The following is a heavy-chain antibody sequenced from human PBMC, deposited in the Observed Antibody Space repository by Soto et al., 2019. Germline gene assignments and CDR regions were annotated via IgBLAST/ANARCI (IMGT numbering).Heavy chain of an antibody. CDR1: GGSISSGGYS. CDR3: ARGGPLVPTE. J-gene: IGHJ4*02. V-gene: IGHV4-30-2*01. CDR2: IYHSGST. D-gene: IGHD2-2*01. Sequence: QLQLQESGSGLVKPSQTLSLTCAVSGGSISSGGYSWSWIRQPPGKGLEWIGYIYHSGSTYYNPSLKXXVXTXXDRSKNQFSLNLSSVTAADTAVYFCARGGPLVPTEWGQGTLVTVSS.